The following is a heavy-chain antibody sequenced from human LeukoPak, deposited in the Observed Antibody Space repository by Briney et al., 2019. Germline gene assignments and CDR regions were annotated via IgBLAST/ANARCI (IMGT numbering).Heavy chain of an antibody. D-gene: IGHD4-17*01. V-gene: IGHV1-69*05. CDR2: IMPLFGTA. Sequence: ASVKVSCKTSGGTFNNSAISWVRQAPGQGLEWLGGIMPLFGTAGYAQKFQGRVTITKDESTRTVYLEVTSLTSYDPAVYYWARDVHGDYGSGWFDPWGQGTLVSVSS. CDR1: GGTFNNSA. CDR3: ARDVHGDYGSGWFDP. J-gene: IGHJ5*02.